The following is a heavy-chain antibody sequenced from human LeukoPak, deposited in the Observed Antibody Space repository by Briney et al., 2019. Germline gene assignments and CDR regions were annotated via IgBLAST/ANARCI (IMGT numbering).Heavy chain of an antibody. Sequence: KPSETLSLTCTVSGGSISSSSYYWGWIRQPPGKGLEWIGSIYYSGSTYYNPSLKSRVTISVDTSKNQFSLKLSSVTAADTAVYYCARLKELENLNWFDPWGQGTLVTVSS. CDR2: IYYSGST. D-gene: IGHD1-1*01. CDR3: ARLKELENLNWFDP. J-gene: IGHJ5*02. CDR1: GGSISSSSYY. V-gene: IGHV4-39*01.